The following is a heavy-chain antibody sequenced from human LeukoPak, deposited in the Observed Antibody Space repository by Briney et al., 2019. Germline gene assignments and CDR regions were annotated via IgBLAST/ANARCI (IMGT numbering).Heavy chain of an antibody. D-gene: IGHD4-17*01. Sequence: GGSLRLSCAAPGFTFSSYSINWVRQAPGKGLEWVSSISSTGNYIYYADSVKGRFTVSRDNAKNSLYLQMNSLRAEDTALYYCARAPTVTTNILYWYLDLWGRGTLVTVSS. J-gene: IGHJ2*01. CDR3: ARAPTVTTNILYWYLDL. V-gene: IGHV3-21*01. CDR2: ISSTGNYI. CDR1: GFTFSSYS.